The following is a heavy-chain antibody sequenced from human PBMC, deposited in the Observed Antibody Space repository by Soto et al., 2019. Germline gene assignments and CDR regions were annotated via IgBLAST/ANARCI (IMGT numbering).Heavy chain of an antibody. D-gene: IGHD2-15*01. Sequence: TFSSYAMSWVRQAPGKGLEWVSVISGSDDSTYYEDSVKGRFTISRDNSKNTLYLQMNSLRAEDTAVYYCARVPSSSGRAHFDYWGQGTLVTVS. V-gene: IGHV3-23*01. CDR2: ISGSDDST. CDR1: TFSSYA. CDR3: ARVPSSSGRAHFDY. J-gene: IGHJ4*02.